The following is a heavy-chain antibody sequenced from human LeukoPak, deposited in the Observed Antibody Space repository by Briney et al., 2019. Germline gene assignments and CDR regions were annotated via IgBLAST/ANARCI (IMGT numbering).Heavy chain of an antibody. CDR2: IYHSGST. J-gene: IGHJ4*02. V-gene: IGHV4-38-2*02. CDR3: ASCDYGGNWDY. Sequence: KPSETLSLTCTVSDYSISSGYYWGWIRQPPGMGLEWIGSIYHSGSTYYNPSLKSRVTISVDTSKNQFSLKLSSVTAADTAVYYCASCDYGGNWDYWGQGTLVTVFS. CDR1: DYSISSGYY. D-gene: IGHD4-23*01.